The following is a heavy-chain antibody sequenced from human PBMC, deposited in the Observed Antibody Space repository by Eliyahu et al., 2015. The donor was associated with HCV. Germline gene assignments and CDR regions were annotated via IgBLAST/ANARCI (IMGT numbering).Heavy chain of an antibody. V-gene: IGHV4-39*01. Sequence: LQLHESGPGLVRPSETLSLTCNVSGDSVTSSSYYWGWVRQPPGKGLEWIATIYYGGNTPYNPSLKSRVSISVDTSKNQFSLKLTSVTAAATAVYYCVTSYYGGNYYFNYWGQGTLVTVSS. CDR1: GDSVTSSSYY. D-gene: IGHD4-23*01. CDR2: IYYGGNT. CDR3: VTSYYGGNYYFNY. J-gene: IGHJ4*02.